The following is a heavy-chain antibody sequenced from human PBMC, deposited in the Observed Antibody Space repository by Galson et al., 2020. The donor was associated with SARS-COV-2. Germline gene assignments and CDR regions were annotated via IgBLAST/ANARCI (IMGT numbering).Heavy chain of an antibody. J-gene: IGHJ4*02. CDR3: AKDAFCRSLDCFPPLRQYYIDH. CDR2: ISHDGSED. D-gene: IGHD2-2*01. CDR1: GFTFSSYA. Sequence: GGSLRLSCAASGFTFSSYAIHWVRQAPGKGLEWVATISHDGSEDNYADSVRGRFTVSRDTSKNTVFLQLNSLRGEDSAVYFCAKDAFCRSLDCFPPLRQYYIDHWGLGTLVTVSS. V-gene: IGHV3-33*03.